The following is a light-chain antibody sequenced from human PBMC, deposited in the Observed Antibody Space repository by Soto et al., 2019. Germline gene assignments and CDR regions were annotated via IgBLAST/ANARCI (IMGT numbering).Light chain of an antibody. CDR2: KAS. Sequence: DIQMTQSPSTLSASVGDRVTITCRASQSISSWLAWYQQKPGKAPKLLIYKASSLESGVPSRFSGSGSGTEFTLTISSLQPDDVATYDCQQYNDYPWTFGQGTKVEIK. V-gene: IGKV1-5*03. J-gene: IGKJ1*01. CDR1: QSISSW. CDR3: QQYNDYPWT.